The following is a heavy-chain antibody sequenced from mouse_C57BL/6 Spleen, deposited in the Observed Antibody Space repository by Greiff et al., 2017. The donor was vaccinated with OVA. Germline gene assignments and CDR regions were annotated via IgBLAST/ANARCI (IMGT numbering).Heavy chain of an antibody. CDR1: GYTFTDYE. D-gene: IGHD1-1*01. Sequence: VQLVESGAELVRPGASVTLSCKASGYTFTDYEMHWVKQTPVHGLEWIGAIDPETGGTAYNQKFKGKAILTADKSSSTAYMELRSLTSEDSAVYYCTRSADYYGSSYDGYYYAMDYWGQGTSVTVSS. CDR3: TRSADYYGSSYDGYYYAMDY. CDR2: IDPETGGT. J-gene: IGHJ4*01. V-gene: IGHV1-15*01.